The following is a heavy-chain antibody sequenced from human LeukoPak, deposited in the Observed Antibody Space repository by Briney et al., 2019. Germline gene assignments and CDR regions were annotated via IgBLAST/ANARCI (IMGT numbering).Heavy chain of an antibody. CDR1: GFTFSRYG. J-gene: IGHJ6*03. V-gene: IGHV3-21*04. Sequence: GGSLRLSCAASGFTFSRYGMNWVRRAPGKGLEWVSSISSSSSYIYYADSVKGRFTISRDNAKNSVYLQMNSLRAEDTALYYCARAPAHYYYMDVWGKGTTVTVSS. CDR3: ARAPAHYYYMDV. CDR2: ISSSSSYI.